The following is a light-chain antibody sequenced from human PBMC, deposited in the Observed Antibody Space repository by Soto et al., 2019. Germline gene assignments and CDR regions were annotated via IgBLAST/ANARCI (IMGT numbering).Light chain of an antibody. CDR2: WAS. J-gene: IGKJ2*01. Sequence: DIVMTQSPDSLAVSLGERASINCKSSQSVLFSSNNKNYLAWYQLKPGQPPKVLITWASTRESGVPDRFSGSGSGTYFTLTISSLQAEDVAVYFCQHYYSFPYTFGQGTKLEIK. CDR1: QSVLFSSNNKNY. CDR3: QHYYSFPYT. V-gene: IGKV4-1*01.